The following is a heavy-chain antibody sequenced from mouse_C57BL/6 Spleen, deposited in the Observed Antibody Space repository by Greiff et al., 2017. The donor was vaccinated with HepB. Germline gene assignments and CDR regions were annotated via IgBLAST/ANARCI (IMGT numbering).Heavy chain of an antibody. Sequence: EVQLQQSGPELVKPGASVKISCKASGYSFTDYNMNWVKQSNGKSLEWIGVINPNYGTTSYNQKFKGKATLTVDKSSSTAYMQLNSLTSEDSAVYYCARRGVVADYYAMDYWGQGTSVTVAS. CDR2: INPNYGTT. D-gene: IGHD1-1*01. CDR3: ARRGVVADYYAMDY. CDR1: GYSFTDYN. J-gene: IGHJ4*01. V-gene: IGHV1-39*01.